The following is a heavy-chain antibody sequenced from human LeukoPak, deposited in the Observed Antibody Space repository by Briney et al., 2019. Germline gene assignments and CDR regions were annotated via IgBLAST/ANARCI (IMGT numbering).Heavy chain of an antibody. J-gene: IGHJ4*02. CDR3: ARVKAARWEILDS. V-gene: IGHV1-69*04. Sequence: SVKVSCKASGGTFSSHAISWVRQAPGQGLEWMGRIVPILGIANYARQFQGRVTITADKSTTTAYMKVSSLRSGDTAVYYCARVKAARWEILDSWGQGTLVTVSS. CDR1: GGTFSSHA. D-gene: IGHD6-6*01. CDR2: IVPILGIA.